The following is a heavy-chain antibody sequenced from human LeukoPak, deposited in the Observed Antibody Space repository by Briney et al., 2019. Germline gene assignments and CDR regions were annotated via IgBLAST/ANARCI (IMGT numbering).Heavy chain of an antibody. CDR3: ARDFSGSYDY. CDR2: IYSGGST. J-gene: IGHJ4*02. CDR1: GFTLSSNY. Sequence: GGSLRLSCAASGFTLSSNYMSWVPQAPGKGLEWVSVIYSGGSTYYADSVKGRFTISRDNSKNTLYLRMNSLRAEDTAVYYCARDFSGSYDYWAQGTLVTVSS. D-gene: IGHD1-26*01. V-gene: IGHV3-53*01.